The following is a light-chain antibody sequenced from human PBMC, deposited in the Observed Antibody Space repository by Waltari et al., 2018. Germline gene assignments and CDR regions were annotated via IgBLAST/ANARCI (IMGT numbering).Light chain of an antibody. J-gene: IGLJ3*02. CDR1: SSDVGGYNY. CDR2: EVT. CDR3: SSYAGSNNYWV. Sequence: QSALTQPPSASGSPGQSVTISCTGTSSDVGGYNYVSWYQQYPGRAPKLMIYEVTKRPSGVPDLFSGSKSGNTASLTVSGLQADDESDYYCSSYAGSNNYWVFGGGTTLTVL. V-gene: IGLV2-8*01.